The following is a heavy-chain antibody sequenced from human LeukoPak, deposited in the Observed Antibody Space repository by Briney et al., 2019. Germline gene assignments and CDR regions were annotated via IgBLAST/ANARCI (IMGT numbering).Heavy chain of an antibody. CDR1: GFSFSGYS. CDR3: ARSPQGTASPPDY. J-gene: IGHJ4*02. V-gene: IGHV3-21*01. D-gene: IGHD1-7*01. Sequence: GGSLRLSCAGSGFSFSGYSMNWVRQAPGKGLDWVSSISSSSKYIYYADSVKGRFTISRDNAKNSLYLQMNSLTAEDTAVYYCARSPQGTASPPDYWGQGTLVTVSS. CDR2: ISSSSKYI.